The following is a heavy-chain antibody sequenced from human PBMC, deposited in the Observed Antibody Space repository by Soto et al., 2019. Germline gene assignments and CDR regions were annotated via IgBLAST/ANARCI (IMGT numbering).Heavy chain of an antibody. CDR1: GYTFTGYY. CDR2: INPNSGGT. V-gene: IGHV1-2*04. CDR3: ARTYYDSIIYYGMDV. Sequence: GASVKVSCKASGYTFTGYYMHWVRQAPGQGLEWMGWINPNSGGTNYAQKFQGWVTMTRDTSISTAYMELSRLRSDDTAVYYCARTYYDSIIYYGMDVWGQGTTVTVSS. D-gene: IGHD3-22*01. J-gene: IGHJ6*02.